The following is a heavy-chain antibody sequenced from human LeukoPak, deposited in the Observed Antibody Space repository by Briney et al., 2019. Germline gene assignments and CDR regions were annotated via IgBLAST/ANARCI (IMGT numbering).Heavy chain of an antibody. CDR2: IYSGGST. J-gene: IGHJ4*02. V-gene: IGHV3-66*01. CDR3: ARVATPPERYYDFWSGRYYFDY. D-gene: IGHD3-3*01. CDR1: GFTVSSNY. Sequence: GGSLRLSCAASGFTVSSNYMSWVRQAPGKGLEGVSVIYSGGSTYYADSVKGRFTISRDNSKNTLYLQMNSQRAEDTAVYYCARVATPPERYYDFWSGRYYFDYWGQGTLVTVSS.